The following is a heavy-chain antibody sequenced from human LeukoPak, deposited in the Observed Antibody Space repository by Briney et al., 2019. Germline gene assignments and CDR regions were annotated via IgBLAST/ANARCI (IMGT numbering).Heavy chain of an antibody. J-gene: IGHJ6*02. Sequence: PGGSLRLSCAASGFTFSSYGMHWVRQAPGKGLERVAVIWYDGSNKYYADSVKGRFTISRDNSKNTPYLQMNSLRAEDTAVYYCARISYYGSGSYLSSGYYYYGMDVWGQGTTVTVSS. D-gene: IGHD3-10*01. CDR3: ARISYYGSGSYLSSGYYYYGMDV. V-gene: IGHV3-33*01. CDR1: GFTFSSYG. CDR2: IWYDGSNK.